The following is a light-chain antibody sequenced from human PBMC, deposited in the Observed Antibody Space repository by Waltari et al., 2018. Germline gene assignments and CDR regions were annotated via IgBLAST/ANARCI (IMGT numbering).Light chain of an antibody. Sequence: IVLTQSPDTLSLSPGERATLSCKASQSIASNSLAWYQHTPGQAPRLLIDGAFTRATGIPDRFSGDGSGTDFTLTISRLEPEDFAVYYCQQYRNSPITFGQGTRLDIK. V-gene: IGKV3-20*01. CDR1: QSIASNS. CDR2: GAF. CDR3: QQYRNSPIT. J-gene: IGKJ5*01.